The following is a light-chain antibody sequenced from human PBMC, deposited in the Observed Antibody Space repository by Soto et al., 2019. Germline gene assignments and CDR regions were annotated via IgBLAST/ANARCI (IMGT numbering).Light chain of an antibody. V-gene: IGLV1-40*01. Sequence: QSVLTQPPSVSGAPGQRVTISCTGGTDYDVHWYQQVPGTAPKVLIRSNNERASGVPDRFSGSKSGASASLAITGLQAEDEADYYCQSYDSSLSDVVFGGGTKLTVL. J-gene: IGLJ2*01. CDR2: SNN. CDR3: QSYDSSLSDVV. CDR1: TDYD.